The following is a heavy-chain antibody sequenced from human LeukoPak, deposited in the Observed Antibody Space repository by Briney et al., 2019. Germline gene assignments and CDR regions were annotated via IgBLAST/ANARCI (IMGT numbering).Heavy chain of an antibody. J-gene: IGHJ4*02. D-gene: IGHD3-22*01. CDR1: GYTFTSYY. Sequence: GASVKVSCKASGYTFTSYYMHWARQAPGQGLEWMGIINPSGGSTSYAQKFQGRVTMTRDTSTSTVYMELSSLRSEDTAVYYCARAYYYDSSGPHHFDYWGQGTLVTVSS. CDR3: ARAYYYDSSGPHHFDY. V-gene: IGHV1-46*01. CDR2: INPSGGST.